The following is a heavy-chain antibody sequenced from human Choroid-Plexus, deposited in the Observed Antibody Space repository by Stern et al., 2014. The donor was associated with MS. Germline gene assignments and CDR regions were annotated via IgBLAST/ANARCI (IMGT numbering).Heavy chain of an antibody. J-gene: IGHJ4*02. Sequence: QLQLQESGPGLVKPSETLSLTCAVSGDSISSYTHYWAWIRQPPGKGLEWIGSVYYSGATYYNPSLKSPVTISVDPSQNHFPLGLNSVTAADTAVYYCAKHACTGAACPFDLWGQGTLVTVSS. CDR1: GDSISSYTHY. V-gene: IGHV4-39*01. CDR3: AKHACTGAACPFDL. D-gene: IGHD2-8*02. CDR2: VYYSGAT.